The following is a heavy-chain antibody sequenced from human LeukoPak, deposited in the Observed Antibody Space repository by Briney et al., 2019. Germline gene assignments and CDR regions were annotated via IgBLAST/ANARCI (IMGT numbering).Heavy chain of an antibody. CDR2: IWYDGNNK. Sequence: PGGSLRLSRAASGFTFSSYGMDWVRQAPGKGLEWVAVIWYDGNNKYYGDSVKGRFSISRDNSKNTVYLQMNSLRDEDTAVYYRARGRSLHILDYWGQGTLVTVSS. D-gene: IGHD2-21*01. J-gene: IGHJ4*02. V-gene: IGHV3-33*01. CDR1: GFTFSSYG. CDR3: ARGRSLHILDY.